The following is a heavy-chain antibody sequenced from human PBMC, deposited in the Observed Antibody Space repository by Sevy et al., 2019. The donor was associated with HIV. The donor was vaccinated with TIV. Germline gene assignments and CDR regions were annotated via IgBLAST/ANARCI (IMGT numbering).Heavy chain of an antibody. J-gene: IGHJ5*02. CDR3: AKRPRCDILTGSFDP. V-gene: IGHV3-9*01. CDR1: GFTFDDYA. Sequence: GGSLRLSCAASGFTFDDYAMHWVRQAPGKGLEWVSGVSWNSGGIGYADSVKGRFTISRDNAENSLYLQMNSLRVEDTALYYCAKRPRCDILTGSFDPWGQGTLVTVSS. D-gene: IGHD3-9*01. CDR2: VSWNSGGI.